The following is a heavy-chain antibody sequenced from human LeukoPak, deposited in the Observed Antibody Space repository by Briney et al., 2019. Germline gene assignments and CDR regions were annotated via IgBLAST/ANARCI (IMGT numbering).Heavy chain of an antibody. CDR2: INGDESEK. D-gene: IGHD3-10*01. V-gene: IGHV3-7*01. Sequence: GGSLRLSCAASGFTFDDYGMSWVRQAPGKGLEWVANINGDESEKYYVDSVKARFTISRDNAKNSLYLQMNSLRVDDTAIYYCSRGEGDDYWGQGTLVTVSS. J-gene: IGHJ4*02. CDR1: GFTFDDYG. CDR3: SRGEGDDY.